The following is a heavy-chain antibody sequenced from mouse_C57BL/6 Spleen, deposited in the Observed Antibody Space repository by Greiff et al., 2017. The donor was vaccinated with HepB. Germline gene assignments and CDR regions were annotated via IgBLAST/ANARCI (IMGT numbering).Heavy chain of an antibody. CDR2: INPNNGGT. CDR1: GYTFTDYN. D-gene: IGHD1-1*01. CDR3: ARGPFTTVVATGFDYAMDY. Sequence: EVQLQQSGPELVKPGASVKIPCKASGYTFTDYNMDWVKQSHGKSLEWIGDINPNNGGTIYNQKFKGKATLTVDKSSSTAYMELRSLTSEDTAVYYCARGPFTTVVATGFDYAMDYWGQGTSVTVSS. V-gene: IGHV1-18*01. J-gene: IGHJ4*01.